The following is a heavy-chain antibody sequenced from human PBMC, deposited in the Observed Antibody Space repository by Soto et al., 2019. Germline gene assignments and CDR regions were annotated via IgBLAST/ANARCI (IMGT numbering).Heavy chain of an antibody. CDR1: GFIFSSYA. V-gene: IGHV3-33*08. Sequence: PGGSLRLSCAGSGFIFSSYAMNWVRQAPGKGLEWVAVIWYDASKQFYAASVEGRFTISRDNSKAILYLQLNSLRAEDTAVYYCAAWAEGATEVHWGQGTLVTVSS. J-gene: IGHJ4*02. CDR2: IWYDASKQ. D-gene: IGHD2-15*01. CDR3: AAWAEGATEVH.